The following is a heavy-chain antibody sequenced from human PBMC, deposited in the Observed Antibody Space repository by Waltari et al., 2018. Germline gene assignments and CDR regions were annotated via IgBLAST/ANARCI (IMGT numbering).Heavy chain of an antibody. D-gene: IGHD3-16*01. CDR1: GDSSSRYS. V-gene: IGHV4-59*08. J-gene: IGHJ5*02. CDR3: ARRAVTSAVITGENWFDP. CDR2: IYDNGNT. Sequence: QVQMQESGPGLVNPSETLSLICTVSGDSSSRYSWNWIRQSPGKGLEWLGYIYDNGNTKYTPSLGSRLTMSIDTSRRQFSRNLNSVTAADTAVYYCARRAVTSAVITGENWFDPWGQGTLVTVSS.